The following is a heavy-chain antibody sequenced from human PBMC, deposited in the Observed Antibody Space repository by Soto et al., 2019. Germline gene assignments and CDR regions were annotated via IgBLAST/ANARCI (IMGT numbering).Heavy chain of an antibody. CDR2: IIPIFGTA. J-gene: IGHJ4*02. D-gene: IGHD3-22*01. V-gene: IGHV1-69*13. Sequence: SVKVSCKASGGTFSSYAISWVRQAPGQGLEWMGGIIPIFGTANYAQKFQGRVTITADESTSTAYMELSSLRSEDTAVYYCARVSHPTYYYDSSGPTYYFDYWGQGTLVTVSS. CDR1: GGTFSSYA. CDR3: ARVSHPTYYYDSSGPTYYFDY.